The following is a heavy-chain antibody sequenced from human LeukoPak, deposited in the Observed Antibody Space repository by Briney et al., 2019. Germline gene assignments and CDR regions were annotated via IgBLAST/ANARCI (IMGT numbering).Heavy chain of an antibody. J-gene: IGHJ6*03. CDR3: AKDGVGATTYYYYYYMDV. D-gene: IGHD1-26*01. CDR2: ISWNSGSI. Sequence: GGSLRLSCAASGFTFDDYAMHWVRHAPGKGLEWVSGISWNSGSIGYADSVKGRFTISRDNAKNSLYLQMNSLRAEDTAVYYCAKDGVGATTYYYYYYMDVWGKGTTVTVSS. CDR1: GFTFDDYA. V-gene: IGHV3-9*01.